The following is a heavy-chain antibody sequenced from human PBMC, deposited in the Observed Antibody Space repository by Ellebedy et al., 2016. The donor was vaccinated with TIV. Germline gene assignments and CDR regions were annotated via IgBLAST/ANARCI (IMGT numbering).Heavy chain of an antibody. CDR2: INNDGNST. CDR3: ARGGGYYYDSSGYYGGWFDP. D-gene: IGHD3-22*01. Sequence: GGSLRLSCAASGFTFSSYWMHWVRQAPGKGLVWVSHINNDGNSTSYADSVKGRFTISRDNAKNTLYLQMNSLRAEDTAVYYCARGGGYYYDSSGYYGGWFDPWGQGTLVTVSS. J-gene: IGHJ5*02. V-gene: IGHV3-74*01. CDR1: GFTFSSYW.